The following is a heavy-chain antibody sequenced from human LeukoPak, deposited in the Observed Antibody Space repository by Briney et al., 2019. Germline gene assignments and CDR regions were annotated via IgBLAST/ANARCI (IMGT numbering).Heavy chain of an antibody. CDR1: GGSISDYY. J-gene: IGHJ3*02. Sequence: SETLSLTCTISGGSISDYYWSWIRQPPGKGLEWVAYMSYNDGATYNPSLKSRVTMSLDASRNQFSLKLISVTAADTAVYYCARFLRGATNALEIWGQGTMVTVSS. V-gene: IGHV4-59*13. CDR2: MSYNDGA. D-gene: IGHD1-26*01. CDR3: ARFLRGATNALEI.